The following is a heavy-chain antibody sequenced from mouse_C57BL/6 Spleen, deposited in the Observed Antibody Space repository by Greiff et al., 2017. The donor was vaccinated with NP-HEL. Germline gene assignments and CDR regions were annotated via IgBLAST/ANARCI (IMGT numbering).Heavy chain of an antibody. Sequence: VKLQESGAELVMPGASVKLSCKASGYTFTSYWMHWVKQRPGQGLEWIGEIDPSDSYTNYNQKFKGKSTLTVDKSSSTAYMQLSSLTSEDSAVYYCARNYGSSYDYWGQGTTLTVSS. V-gene: IGHV1-69*01. CDR3: ARNYGSSYDY. CDR2: IDPSDSYT. CDR1: GYTFTSYW. J-gene: IGHJ2*01. D-gene: IGHD1-1*01.